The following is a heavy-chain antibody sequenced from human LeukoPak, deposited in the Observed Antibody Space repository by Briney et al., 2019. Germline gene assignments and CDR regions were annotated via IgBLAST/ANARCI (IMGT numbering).Heavy chain of an antibody. CDR2: ISSSGSTI. CDR1: GFTFSDYY. V-gene: IGHV3-11*01. Sequence: PGGSLRLSCAASGFTFSDYYMSWIRQAPGKGLEWVSYISSSGSTIYYADSVKGRFTISRDNAKNSLYLQMNSLRAEDTAVYYCARVAAWELWFSFIHWYFDLWGRGTLVTVSS. D-gene: IGHD1-26*01. CDR3: ARVAAWELWFSFIHWYFDL. J-gene: IGHJ2*01.